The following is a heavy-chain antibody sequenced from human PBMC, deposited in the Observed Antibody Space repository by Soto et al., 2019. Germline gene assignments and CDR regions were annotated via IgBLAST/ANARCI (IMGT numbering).Heavy chain of an antibody. CDR3: AIGHWLGK. J-gene: IGHJ4*02. CDR2: IKQDGNEK. V-gene: IGHV3-7*01. D-gene: IGHD6-19*01. Sequence: EVQLVDSGGALVQPGESLRLSCAASGFTFSDYLMTWVRQAPGKGLEWVATIKQDGNEKYYVDSVKGRFTISSDNAKNSLSLQLNALRAEDTAVYYCAIGHWLGKWGQGTLVTVSS. CDR1: GFTFSDYL.